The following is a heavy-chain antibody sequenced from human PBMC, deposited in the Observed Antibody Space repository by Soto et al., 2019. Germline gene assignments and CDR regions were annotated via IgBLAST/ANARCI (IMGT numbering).Heavy chain of an antibody. J-gene: IGHJ4*02. D-gene: IGHD3-22*01. CDR1: GYTFTSYV. CDR2: ISAYNGNT. V-gene: IGHV1-18*04. Sequence: ASVKVSCKASGYTFTSYVISWVRQAPGQGLEWMGWISAYNGNTNYAQKLQGRVTMTTDTSTSTAYMELRSLRSDDTAVYYCARVGYYDSSGPPRLLDYWGQGTLVTVSS. CDR3: ARVGYYDSSGPPRLLDY.